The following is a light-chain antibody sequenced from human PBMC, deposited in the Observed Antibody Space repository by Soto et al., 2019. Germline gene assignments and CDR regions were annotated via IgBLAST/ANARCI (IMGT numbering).Light chain of an antibody. CDR3: CSYAGTTHV. V-gene: IGLV2-11*01. J-gene: IGLJ1*01. Sequence: QSVLTQPPSVSGSPGQSVTISCTGTSSDIGGYNYVSWYQQLPGKAPKLMIYDVSKRPSGVPDRFSGSNSGNPASLTISGLQAEDEADYYCCSYAGTTHVFGTGTKLTVL. CDR2: DVS. CDR1: SSDIGGYNY.